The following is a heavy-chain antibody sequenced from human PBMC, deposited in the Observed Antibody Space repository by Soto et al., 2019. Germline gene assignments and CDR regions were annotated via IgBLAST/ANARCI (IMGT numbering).Heavy chain of an antibody. J-gene: IGHJ4*02. D-gene: IGHD2-2*01. CDR3: AKDVYCGSSGCLSNIFHY. V-gene: IGHV3-30*18. Sequence: QVQLVESGGGVVQPGRSLRLSCVASGFTFSNYGMHWVRQAPGKGPEWVTIMSYDGNNKFYADSVKGRFTISRDNSKNTLYLQMDSLRAEAAAVYYCAKDVYCGSSGCLSNIFHYWGQGTLVTVSS. CDR1: GFTFSNYG. CDR2: MSYDGNNK.